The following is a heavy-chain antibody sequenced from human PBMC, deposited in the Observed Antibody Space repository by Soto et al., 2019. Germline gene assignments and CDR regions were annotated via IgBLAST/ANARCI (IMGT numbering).Heavy chain of an antibody. CDR1: GGSFSDYY. CDR2: IIHSGST. V-gene: IGHV4-34*12. J-gene: IGHJ6*02. D-gene: IGHD3-16*01. Sequence: PSETLSLTCAVYGGSFSDYYWSWIRQPPGKGLEWIGEIIHSGSTNCNPSLKSRVTISVDTSKNQFSLKLSSVTAADTAIYYCASVRFRYGMDVRGQGTTVTVSS. CDR3: ASVRFRYGMDV.